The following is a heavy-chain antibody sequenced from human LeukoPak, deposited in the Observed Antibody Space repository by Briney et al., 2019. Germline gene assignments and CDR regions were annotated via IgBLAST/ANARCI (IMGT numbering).Heavy chain of an antibody. CDR3: ARDFGRNLGGPGY. J-gene: IGHJ4*02. D-gene: IGHD1-14*01. Sequence: GGSLRLSCAASGCTFSTYMMAWVRQAPGGGLGCVSGISDNGGRTYYAGSVKCRFPISRADPKSTRYLQMNSLRGEYTAVYYCARDFGRNLGGPGYWGRGTLVIVSS. CDR1: GCTFSTYM. CDR2: ISDNGGRT. V-gene: IGHV3-23*01.